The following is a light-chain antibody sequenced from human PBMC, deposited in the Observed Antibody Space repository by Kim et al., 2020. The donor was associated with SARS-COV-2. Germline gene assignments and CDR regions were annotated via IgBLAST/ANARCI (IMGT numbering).Light chain of an antibody. Sequence: QSVLTQPPSASGTPGQRATISCSGDSSNIGSNYVYWYQQFPGMAPKLLIYRNNVRPSGVPDRFSVSKSGTSGSLAISGLRSEDEADYYCASWDDSLSGVVFGGGTQLTVL. CDR2: RNN. J-gene: IGLJ2*01. V-gene: IGLV1-47*01. CDR1: SSNIGSNY. CDR3: ASWDDSLSGVV.